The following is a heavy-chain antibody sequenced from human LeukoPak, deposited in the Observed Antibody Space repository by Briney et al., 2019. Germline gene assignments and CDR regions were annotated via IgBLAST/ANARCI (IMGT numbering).Heavy chain of an antibody. CDR2: ISTSGGYI. Sequence: GGSLTLSCAASGFTFSSYSMNWVRQAPGNGLEWVSSISTSGGYIYYADSVKGRFTMSRDNAKNSLYLQMDSLRAEDTAVYYCARDLVLSRSVGASEKVDYWGQGTLVTVSS. J-gene: IGHJ4*02. D-gene: IGHD1-26*01. CDR3: ARDLVLSRSVGASEKVDY. V-gene: IGHV3-21*01. CDR1: GFTFSSYS.